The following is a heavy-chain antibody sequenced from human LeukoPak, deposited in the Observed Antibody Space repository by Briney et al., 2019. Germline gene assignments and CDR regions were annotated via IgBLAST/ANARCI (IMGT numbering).Heavy chain of an antibody. CDR2: ISGGGNSA. J-gene: IGHJ5*02. D-gene: IGHD3-22*01. V-gene: IGHV3-23*01. CDR3: WSSGPTEYLDH. CDR1: GLTFSTYA. Sequence: GGSLRLSCAASGLTFSTYAMSWVRQAPGKGLEWVSTISGGGNSATYADSVKGQFTISRDNSKSTLYLQMNSLRAEDTAVYYCWSSGPTEYLDHWGQGILVAVSS.